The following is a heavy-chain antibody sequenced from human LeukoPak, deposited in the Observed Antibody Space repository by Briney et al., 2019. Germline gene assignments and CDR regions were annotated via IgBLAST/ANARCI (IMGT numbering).Heavy chain of an antibody. Sequence: ASVKVSCKAPGGTFTDYSLSWVRQAPGQGLEWMGRVIPRPGRSSYEPKFQGRVTITADESTSTAYMELSSLRSEDTAVYYCARDLVIAAAVTGDAFDIWGQGTMATVSS. CDR2: VIPRPGRS. V-gene: IGHV1-69*11. D-gene: IGHD6-13*01. J-gene: IGHJ3*02. CDR1: GGTFTDYS. CDR3: ARDLVIAAAVTGDAFDI.